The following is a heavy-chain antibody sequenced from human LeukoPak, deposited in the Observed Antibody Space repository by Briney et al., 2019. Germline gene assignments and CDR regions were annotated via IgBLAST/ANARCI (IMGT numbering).Heavy chain of an antibody. CDR3: ARLLVNYDAFDI. CDR2: IYYSGST. J-gene: IGHJ3*02. Sequence: PSETLSLTCTVSGGSISSYYWSWIRQPPGKGLEWSGYIYYSGSTNYNPSLKSRVTISVDTSKNRFSLKLSSVTAADTAVYYCARLLVNYDAFDIWGQGTMVTVSS. D-gene: IGHD1-7*01. V-gene: IGHV4-59*08. CDR1: GGSISSYY.